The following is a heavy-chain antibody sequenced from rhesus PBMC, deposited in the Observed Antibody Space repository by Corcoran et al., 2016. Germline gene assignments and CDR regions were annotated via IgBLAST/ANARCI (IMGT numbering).Heavy chain of an antibody. CDR3: ARNGGYSYSYFEDWYFDL. CDR2: IYGSGGRT. CDR1: GGSISSNY. V-gene: IGHV4-160*01. J-gene: IGHJ2*01. D-gene: IGHD5-12*01. Sequence: QVQLQESGPGLVKPSETLSLTCAVSGGSISSNYWSWIRQPPGKGLEGIGRIYGSGGRTDYNPSLKSRVTISTDTSKNQFSLKLSSVTAADTAVYYCARNGGYSYSYFEDWYFDLWGPGTPITISS.